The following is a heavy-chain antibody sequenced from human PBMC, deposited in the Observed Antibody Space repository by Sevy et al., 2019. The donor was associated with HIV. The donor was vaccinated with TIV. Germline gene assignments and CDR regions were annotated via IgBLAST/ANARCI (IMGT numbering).Heavy chain of an antibody. CDR3: ARDEDGGYGAAGGAFDI. CDR2: ISSSSYI. CDR1: GFTFSSYS. V-gene: IGHV3-21*01. D-gene: IGHD4-17*01. J-gene: IGHJ3*02. Sequence: GGSLRLSCAASGFTFSSYSMNWVRQAPGKGLEWVSSISSSSYIYYADSVKGRFTISRDNAKNSLYLQMNSLRAEDTAVYYCARDEDGGYGAAGGAFDIWGQGTMVTVSS.